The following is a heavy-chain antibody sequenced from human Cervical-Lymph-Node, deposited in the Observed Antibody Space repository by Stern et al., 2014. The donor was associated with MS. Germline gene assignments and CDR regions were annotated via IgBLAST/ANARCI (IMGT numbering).Heavy chain of an antibody. V-gene: IGHV1-2*02. J-gene: IGHJ5*02. Sequence: QDQLVQSGAEVRNPGASVKVSCKASQYTFTGYFEHWVRQVPGQGLEWMGWMNPHGGGTTYAQEFEGRVTMTWDTSINTGYMEITTLRSDDTAVYYCARGNYDFWSGGSDNYFDPWGQGTLVIVSS. CDR3: ARGNYDFWSGGSDNYFDP. CDR1: QYTFTGYF. D-gene: IGHD3-3*01. CDR2: MNPHGGGT.